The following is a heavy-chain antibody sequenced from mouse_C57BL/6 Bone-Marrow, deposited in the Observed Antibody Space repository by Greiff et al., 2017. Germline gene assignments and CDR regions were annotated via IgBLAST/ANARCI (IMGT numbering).Heavy chain of an antibody. J-gene: IGHJ4*01. CDR1: GFSINSDCY. V-gene: IGHV3-3*01. D-gene: IGHD2-3*01. Sequence: EVQRVESGPSLVRPSQTLSLTCTVTGFSINSDCYWIWIRQFPGNKLEYIGYTFYSGITYYNPSLESRTYITRDTSKNQFSLKLSSVTTEDTATYYCARAPYYDGYPYYAMDYWGQGTSVTVSS. CDR3: ARAPYYDGYPYYAMDY. CDR2: TFYSGIT.